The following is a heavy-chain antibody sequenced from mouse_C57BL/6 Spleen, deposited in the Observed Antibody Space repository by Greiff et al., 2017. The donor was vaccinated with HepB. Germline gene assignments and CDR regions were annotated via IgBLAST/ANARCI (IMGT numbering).Heavy chain of an antibody. V-gene: IGHV1-76*01. CDR2: IYPGSGNT. CDR3: ARWSNCVFDY. Sequence: QVQLKESGAELVRPGASVKLSCKASGYTFTDYYINWVKQRPGQGLEWIARIYPGSGNTYYNEKFKGKATLTAEKSSSTAYMQLRSLTSEDSAVYFCARWSNCVFDYWGQGTTLTVSS. J-gene: IGHJ2*01. D-gene: IGHD4-1*01. CDR1: GYTFTDYY.